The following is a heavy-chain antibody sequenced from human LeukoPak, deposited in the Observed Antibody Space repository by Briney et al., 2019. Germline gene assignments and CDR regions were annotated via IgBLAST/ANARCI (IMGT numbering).Heavy chain of an antibody. J-gene: IGHJ4*02. CDR1: GLRFRDYA. D-gene: IGHD3-10*01. CDR3: AKDWEITIRGWFEG. CDR2: IRGSGGST. Sequence: GGSFRLSCAASGLRFRDYAMDWPRHPPGKGLDWVSGIRGSGGSTFYPVCVKGGFTISRDNSRKTVYREVNSLRAEHTAVYYCAKDWEITIRGWFEGWGQGKLITVSS. V-gene: IGHV3-23*01.